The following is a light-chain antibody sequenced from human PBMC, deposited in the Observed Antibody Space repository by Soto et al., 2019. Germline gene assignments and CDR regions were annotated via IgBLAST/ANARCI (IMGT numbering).Light chain of an antibody. V-gene: IGKV3-15*01. CDR1: QSVSSN. Sequence: EIVLTQSPATLSLSPGERATLSCMSSQSVSSNLAWYQQKPGQAPRLLIYGASTRATGIPARFSGSGSGTEFTLTISSLQSEDFAVYYCQQYNNWPPITFGQGTRLEI. CDR2: GAS. CDR3: QQYNNWPPIT. J-gene: IGKJ5*01.